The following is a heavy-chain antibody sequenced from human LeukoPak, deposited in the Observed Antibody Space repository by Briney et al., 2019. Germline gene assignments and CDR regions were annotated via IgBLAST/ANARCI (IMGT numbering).Heavy chain of an antibody. J-gene: IGHJ4*02. CDR2: IYPGDSVT. CDR3: ARRFITEPPLDY. CDR1: GYSFTYHW. V-gene: IGHV5-51*01. D-gene: IGHD3-10*01. Sequence: GESLKISCKGSGYSFTYHWIGWVRQMPGKGLELMWIIYPGDSVTRYSPSFEGQVTISDDKSINTPHLKWSSLKASDTDMYYCARRFITEPPLDYWGQGTLVIVSS.